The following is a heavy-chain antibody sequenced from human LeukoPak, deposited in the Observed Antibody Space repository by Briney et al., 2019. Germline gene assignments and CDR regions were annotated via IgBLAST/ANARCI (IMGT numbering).Heavy chain of an antibody. V-gene: IGHV1-46*01. CDR1: GYTFTPYY. D-gene: IGHD6-13*01. CDR3: ARDQRGGRISWYSHFDF. J-gene: IGHJ4*02. Sequence: ASLKVSSKPYGYTFTPYYMHLGRQSPRQRLEWMGIINPTSTNTRYAQKFQGRVKMTRDTSTSTVYMELSSLTSEDTAVYYCARDQRGGRISWYSHFDFWGQGTLVTVSS. CDR2: INPTSTNT.